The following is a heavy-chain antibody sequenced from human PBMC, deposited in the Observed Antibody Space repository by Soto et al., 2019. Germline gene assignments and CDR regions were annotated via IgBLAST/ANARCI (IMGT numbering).Heavy chain of an antibody. CDR3: AKGGASSYYYYMDV. CDR1: GFTFNNFA. CDR2: ISNSGGNI. J-gene: IGHJ6*03. D-gene: IGHD6-25*01. Sequence: EVEFLESGGGLVQPGGSLRLSCAASGFTFNNFAMSWVRQAPGKGLEWVSSISNSGGNINYADSVKGRFTISRDSAKNTLYIQMNSLRAEDTAVYFCAKGGASSYYYYMDVWATGTTVTVSS. V-gene: IGHV3-23*01.